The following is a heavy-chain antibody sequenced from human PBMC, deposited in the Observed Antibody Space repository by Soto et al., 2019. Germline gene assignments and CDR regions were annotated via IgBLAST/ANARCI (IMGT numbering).Heavy chain of an antibody. CDR2: INAGNGNT. V-gene: IGHV1-3*01. Sequence: ASVKVSCKASGYTFTSYAMHWVRQAPGQRLEWMGWINAGNGNTKYSQKFQGRVTITRDTSASTAYMELSSLRSEDTAVYYCARDVETLRKQGILGYWGQGTLVTVSS. D-gene: IGHD6-13*01. CDR1: GYTFTSYA. J-gene: IGHJ4*02. CDR3: ARDVETLRKQGILGY.